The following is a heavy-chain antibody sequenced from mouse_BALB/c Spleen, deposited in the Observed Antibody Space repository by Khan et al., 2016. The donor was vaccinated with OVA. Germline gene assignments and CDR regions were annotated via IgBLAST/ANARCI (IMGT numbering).Heavy chain of an antibody. V-gene: IGHV1-20*02. J-gene: IGHJ2*01. CDR1: GYSFTGYF. D-gene: IGHD1-1*01. Sequence: EVQLQESGPELVRPGASVKISCKASGYSFTGYFMNWVMQSHGKSLEWIGRINPHIGETFYNQRFKDKATLTVDESSNTAHMELRTVASEDSAVYYCTRIDRSDFDYWGQGTTLTVSS. CDR3: TRIDRSDFDY. CDR2: INPHIGET.